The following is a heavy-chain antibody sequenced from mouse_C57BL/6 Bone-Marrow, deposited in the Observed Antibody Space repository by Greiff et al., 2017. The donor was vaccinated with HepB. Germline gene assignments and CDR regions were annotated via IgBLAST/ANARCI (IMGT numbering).Heavy chain of an antibody. CDR2: IYPRDGST. D-gene: IGHD1-1*01. CDR1: GYTFTDHT. CDR3: ARTYYGSRAAYYFDY. Sequence: QVQLQQSDAELVKPGASVKISCKVSGYTFTDHTIHWMKQRPEQGLEWIGYIYPRDGSTKYNEKFKGKATLTADKSSSTAYMQLNSLTSEDSAVYFCARTYYGSRAAYYFDYWGQGTTLTVSS. J-gene: IGHJ2*01. V-gene: IGHV1-78*01.